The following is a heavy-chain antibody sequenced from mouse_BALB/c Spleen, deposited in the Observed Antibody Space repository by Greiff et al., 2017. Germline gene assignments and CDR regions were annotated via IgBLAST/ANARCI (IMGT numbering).Heavy chain of an antibody. CDR2: IWGDGST. J-gene: IGHJ4*01. D-gene: IGHD2-4*01. CDR1: GFSLTGYG. Sequence: VQRVESGPGLVAPSQSLSITCTVSGFSLTGYGVNWVRQPPGKGLEWLGMIWGDGSTDYNSALKSRLSISKDNSKSQVFLKMNSLQTDDTARYYCARDSMITTYAMDYWGQGTSVTVSS. CDR3: ARDSMITTYAMDY. V-gene: IGHV2-6-7*01.